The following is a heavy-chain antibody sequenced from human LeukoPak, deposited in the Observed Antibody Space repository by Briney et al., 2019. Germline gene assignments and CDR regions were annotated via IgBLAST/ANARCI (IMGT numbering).Heavy chain of an antibody. CDR2: IYYSGST. CDR3: ARELSSGWHSVFDY. J-gene: IGHJ4*02. V-gene: IGHV4-59*01. CDR1: GGSISSYY. D-gene: IGHD6-19*01. Sequence: SETLSLTCTVSGGSISSYYWSWIRQPPGKGLEWIGYIYYSGSTNYNPSLKSRVTISVDTSKNQFSLKLSSVTAADTAVYYCARELSSGWHSVFDYWGQGTLVTVSS.